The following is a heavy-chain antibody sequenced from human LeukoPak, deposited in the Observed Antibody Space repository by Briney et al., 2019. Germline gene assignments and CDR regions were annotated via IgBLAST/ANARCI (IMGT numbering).Heavy chain of an antibody. CDR2: IYYSGST. Sequence: SETLSLTCTVSGGSISSYYWSWIRQPPGKGLEWIGYIYYSGSTNYNPSLKSRVTISVDTSKNQFSLKLSSVTAADTAVYYCARDRPTSSGWYDVDYWGQGTLVTVSS. CDR1: GGSISSYY. V-gene: IGHV4-59*01. D-gene: IGHD6-19*01. J-gene: IGHJ4*02. CDR3: ARDRPTSSGWYDVDY.